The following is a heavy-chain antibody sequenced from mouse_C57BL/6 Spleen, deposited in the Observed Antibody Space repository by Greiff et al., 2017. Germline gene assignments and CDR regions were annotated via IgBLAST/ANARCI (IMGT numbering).Heavy chain of an antibody. J-gene: IGHJ3*01. D-gene: IGHD4-1*01. Sequence: EVQVVESGGGLVKPGGSLKLSCAASGFTFSSYAMSWVRQTPEKRLEWVATISDGGSYTYYPDNVKGRFTISRDNAKNNLYLQMSHLKSEDTAMYYCARDGELGAWFAYWGQGTLVTVSA. V-gene: IGHV5-4*01. CDR3: ARDGELGAWFAY. CDR2: ISDGGSYT. CDR1: GFTFSSYA.